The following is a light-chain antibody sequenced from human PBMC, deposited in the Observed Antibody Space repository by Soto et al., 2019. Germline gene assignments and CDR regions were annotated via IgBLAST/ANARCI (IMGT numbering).Light chain of an antibody. J-gene: IGLJ1*01. CDR2: VGTGGIVG. CDR1: SGYSNYK. V-gene: IGLV9-49*01. CDR3: GADHGSGSNFVYV. Sequence: QLVLTQPPSASASLGASVTLTCTLSSGYSNYKVDWYQQRPGKGPRFVMRVGTGGIVGSKGDGIPDRFSVLGSGLNRYLTIKNIQEEDESDYHFGADHGSGSNFVYVFGTGTKHTVL.